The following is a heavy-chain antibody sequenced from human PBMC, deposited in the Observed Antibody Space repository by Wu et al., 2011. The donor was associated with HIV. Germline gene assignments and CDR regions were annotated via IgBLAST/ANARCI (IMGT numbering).Heavy chain of an antibody. CDR3: ARSPYYYDSSGYYYYYGMDV. CDR2: IIPIFGTA. J-gene: IGHJ6*02. CDR1: GGTFSSYA. D-gene: IGHD3-22*01. Sequence: QVQLVQSGAEVKKPGSSVKVSCKASGGTFSSYAISWVRQAPGQGLEWMGGIIPIFGTANYAQKFQGRVTITTDESTSTAYMELSSLRSEDTAVYYCARSPYYYDSSGYYYYYGMDVWGQGDHGHRLL. V-gene: IGHV1-69*01.